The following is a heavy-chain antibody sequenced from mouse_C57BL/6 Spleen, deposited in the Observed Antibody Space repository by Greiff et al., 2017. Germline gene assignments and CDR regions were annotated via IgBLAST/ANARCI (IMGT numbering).Heavy chain of an antibody. J-gene: IGHJ4*01. Sequence: VQLQQSGAELVKPGASVTMSCKASGYTFTTYSIELMKQNHGKSLEWIGNFYPYNDDTKYNAKFKGQATLTVEKSSSTVYLELSRLTSDASAVYYCARRGRSTGALDYWGQGTSVTVSS. CDR1: GYTFTTYS. CDR3: ARRGRSTGALDY. V-gene: IGHV1-47*01. CDR2: FYPYNDDT. D-gene: IGHD1-1*01.